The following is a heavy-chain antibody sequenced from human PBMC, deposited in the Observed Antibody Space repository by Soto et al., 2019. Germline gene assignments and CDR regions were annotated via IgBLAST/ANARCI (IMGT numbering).Heavy chain of an antibody. D-gene: IGHD1-1*01. J-gene: IGHJ4*02. Sequence: PGGSLRLSCAASGFTSSSYSMNWVRRAPGKGLEWVSSISSSSSYIYYADSVKGRFTISRDNAKNSLYLQMNSLRAEDTAVYYCARDNEDSLPGRNMDYWGQGTLVTVSS. CDR1: GFTSSSYS. CDR2: ISSSSSYI. V-gene: IGHV3-21*01. CDR3: ARDNEDSLPGRNMDY.